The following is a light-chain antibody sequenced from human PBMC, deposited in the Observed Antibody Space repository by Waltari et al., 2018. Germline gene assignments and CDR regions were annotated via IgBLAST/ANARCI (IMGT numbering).Light chain of an antibody. CDR3: TSCTTSATWV. CDR2: GVT. V-gene: IGLV2-14*01. CDR1: NSDVGTYNP. J-gene: IGLJ3*02. Sequence: QSALTQPASVSGSPGQSITTPRPGTNSDVGTYNPLPWYQHHPGKPPKLVIYGVTNRPPGVSNRFSGSKSGNTASLTISGLQAEDEADYHCTSCTTSATWVFGGGTKLTVL.